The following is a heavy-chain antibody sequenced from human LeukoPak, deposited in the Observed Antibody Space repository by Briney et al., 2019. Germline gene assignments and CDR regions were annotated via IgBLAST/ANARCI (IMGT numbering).Heavy chain of an antibody. J-gene: IGHJ3*02. Sequence: SETLSLTCTVSGGSISSYYWSWIRQPPGKGLEWIGYIYTSGSTNYNPSLKSRVTISVDTSKNQFSLKLSSVTAADTAVYYCARQRSSGYYSVVAFDIWGQGTVVTVSS. CDR2: IYTSGST. CDR1: GGSISSYY. CDR3: ARQRSSGYYSVVAFDI. D-gene: IGHD3-22*01. V-gene: IGHV4-4*09.